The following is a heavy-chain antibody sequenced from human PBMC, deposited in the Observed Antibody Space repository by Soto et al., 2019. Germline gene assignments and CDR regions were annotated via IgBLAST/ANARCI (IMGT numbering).Heavy chain of an antibody. V-gene: IGHV4-59*01. D-gene: IGHD2-2*02. CDR1: GGSISRYY. J-gene: IGHJ4*02. Sequence: QVQLQESGPGLVKSSETLSLTCTVSGGSISRYYWSWIRQPPGKGLEWLGYIYYSGSTNYNPSLESRVTISVDPSKNQRSLRLNSVTAADTAVYFCARSQYTGYARPTFVSSFEVWGQGILVAVSS. CDR3: ARSQYTGYARPTFVSSFEV. CDR2: IYYSGST.